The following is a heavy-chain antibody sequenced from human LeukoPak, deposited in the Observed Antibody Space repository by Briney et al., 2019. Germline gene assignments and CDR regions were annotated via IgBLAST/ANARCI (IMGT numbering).Heavy chain of an antibody. D-gene: IGHD4-11*01. CDR1: GYSISSGYY. CDR3: ARVSNRDDAFDI. CDR2: IYYSGST. J-gene: IGHJ3*02. Sequence: SETLSLTCTVSGYSISSGYYWGWIRQPPGKGLEWIGSIYYSGSTYYNPSLKSRVTISVDTSKNQFSLKLSSVTAADTAVYYCARVSNRDDAFDIWGQGTMVTVSS. V-gene: IGHV4-38-2*02.